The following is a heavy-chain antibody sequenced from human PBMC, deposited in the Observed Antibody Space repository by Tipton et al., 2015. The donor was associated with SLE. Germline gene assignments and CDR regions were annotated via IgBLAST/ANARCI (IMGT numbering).Heavy chain of an antibody. J-gene: IGHJ4*02. CDR1: GFTFSSYW. V-gene: IGHV3-7*03. CDR2: IKQDGSEK. D-gene: IGHD6-13*01. Sequence: SLRLSCAASGFTFSSYWMSWVRQAPGKGLEWVANIKQDGSEKYYVDPVKGRFTISRDNAKNSLYLQMNSLRAEDTAVYYCARDGGSSWYQKDWGQGTLVTVSS. CDR3: ARDGGSSWYQKD.